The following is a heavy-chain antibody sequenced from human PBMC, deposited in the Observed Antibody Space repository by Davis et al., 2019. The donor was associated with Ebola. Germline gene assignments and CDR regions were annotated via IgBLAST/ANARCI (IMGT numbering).Heavy chain of an antibody. D-gene: IGHD3-22*01. V-gene: IGHV5-51*01. CDR1: GCTFTRYL. Sequence: GGSLRLSCKASGCTFTRYLIVCVPQVPVRCLAWMGIVYPGDSDTRYSPSFLGQVIFSADKSISTAYLQWSSLKASDTATYYCARAPYYYDVSGFYVDYWGQGTLVTVPS. J-gene: IGHJ4*02. CDR3: ARAPYYYDVSGFYVDY. CDR2: VYPGDSDT.